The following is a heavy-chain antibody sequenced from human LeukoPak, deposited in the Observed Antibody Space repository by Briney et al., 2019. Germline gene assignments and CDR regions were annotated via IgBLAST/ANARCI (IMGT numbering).Heavy chain of an antibody. CDR2: IYYSGST. J-gene: IGHJ4*02. CDR1: GGSISSSSYY. CDR3: AVKGAGYCSSTSCFPFDY. D-gene: IGHD2-2*01. V-gene: IGHV4-39*07. Sequence: SETLSLTCTVSGGSISSSSYYWGWIRQPPGKGLEWIGSIYYSGSTNYNPSLKSRVTISVDKSKNQFSLKLSSVTAADTAVYYCAVKGAGYCSSTSCFPFDYWGQGTLVTVSS.